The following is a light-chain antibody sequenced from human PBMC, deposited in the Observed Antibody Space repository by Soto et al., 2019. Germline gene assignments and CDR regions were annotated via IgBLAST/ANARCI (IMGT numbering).Light chain of an antibody. CDR3: SSHSNITPYV. Sequence: QSVLTQPASVSGSPGQSITISCTGTSRDVGAYNYVSWYQQHPGKAPKLMVYDVTNRPSGVSDRFSGSKSGNTASRTISGLQAEDEADYFCSSHSNITPYVFGTGTKVTVL. CDR2: DVT. V-gene: IGLV2-14*01. CDR1: SRDVGAYNY. J-gene: IGLJ1*01.